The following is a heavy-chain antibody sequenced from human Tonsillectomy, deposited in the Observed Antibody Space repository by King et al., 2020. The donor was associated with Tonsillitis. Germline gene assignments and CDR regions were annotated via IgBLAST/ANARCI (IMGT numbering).Heavy chain of an antibody. J-gene: IGHJ3*02. D-gene: IGHD4-17*01. Sequence: EVQLVESGGGLVQPGGSLRLSCAASGFTFSSYAMSWVRQAPGKGLEWGSAISGSVGSTYYADSVKGRFTISRDNSKNTRYLQMNSLRAEDTAVYYCATGNDYGDYVDAFDIWGQGTMVTVSS. CDR1: GFTFSSYA. V-gene: IGHV3-23*04. CDR3: ATGNDYGDYVDAFDI. CDR2: ISGSVGST.